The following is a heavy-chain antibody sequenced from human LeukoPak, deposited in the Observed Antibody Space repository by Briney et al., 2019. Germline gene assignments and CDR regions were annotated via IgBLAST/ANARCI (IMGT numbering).Heavy chain of an antibody. V-gene: IGHV4-59*01. J-gene: IGHJ5*02. CDR1: GGSISSYY. D-gene: IGHD2-2*02. CDR3: ARVMCSTSCYINP. Sequence: SETLSLTCTVSGGSISSYYWSWIRQPPGKGLEWIGYIYYSGSTNYSPSLKSRVTILVDTSKNQFSLKLSSVTAADTAVYYCARVMCSTSCYINPWGQGTLVTVSS. CDR2: IYYSGST.